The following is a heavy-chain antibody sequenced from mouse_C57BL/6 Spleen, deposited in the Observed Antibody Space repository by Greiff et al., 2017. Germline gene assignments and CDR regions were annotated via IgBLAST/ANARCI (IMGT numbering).Heavy chain of an antibody. V-gene: IGHV1-50*01. CDR2: IDPCDSYT. CDR3: ARGATVDD. D-gene: IGHD1-1*01. CDR1: GYTFTSYW. Sequence: VKLQQPGAELVKPGASVKLSCKASGYTFTSYWMQWVKQRPGQGLEWIGEIDPCDSYTNYNQKFKGKATLTVDTSSSPAYMQLSSLTSEDAAVYYCARGATVDDWGQGTTLTVSS. J-gene: IGHJ2*01.